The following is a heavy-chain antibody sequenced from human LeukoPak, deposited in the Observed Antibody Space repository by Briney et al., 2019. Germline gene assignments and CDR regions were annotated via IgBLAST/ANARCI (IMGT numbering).Heavy chain of an antibody. CDR3: ARGEDHYDSSGYVYFQH. J-gene: IGHJ1*01. V-gene: IGHV3-7*04. D-gene: IGHD3-22*01. Sequence: GGSLRLSCAASGFTFSRYWMSWVRQAPGKGLEWVANIKQDGSEKYYVDSVKGRFTISRDNAKNSLYLQMNSLRAEDTAVYYCARGEDHYDSSGYVYFQHWGQGTLVTVSS. CDR2: IKQDGSEK. CDR1: GFTFSRYW.